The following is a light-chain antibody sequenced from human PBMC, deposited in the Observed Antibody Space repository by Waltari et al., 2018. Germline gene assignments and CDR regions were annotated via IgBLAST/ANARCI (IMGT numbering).Light chain of an antibody. V-gene: IGLV1-51*01. CDR2: DNY. CDR3: ATWDTSLSAVV. Sequence: QSVLTQSPSVSADPGQKVTISCSGSTSNLGKHEVSWYQPLPGTAPRLLITDNYKRPSGIPDRFSASKSGTSATLGITGLQTGDEADYYCATWDTSLSAVVFGGGTKLTVL. CDR1: TSNLGKHE. J-gene: IGLJ3*02.